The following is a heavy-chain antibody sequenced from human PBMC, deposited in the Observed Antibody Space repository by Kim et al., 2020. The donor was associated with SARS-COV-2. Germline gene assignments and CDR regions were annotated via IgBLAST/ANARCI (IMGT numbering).Heavy chain of an antibody. CDR3: ARHNSYYYGSGSYYNEY. D-gene: IGHD3-10*01. J-gene: IGHJ4*02. Sequence: LQSRVTMSVDTSKNQFSLKLSSVTAADTAVYYCARHNSYYYGSGSYYNEYWGQGTLVTVSS. V-gene: IGHV4-61*07.